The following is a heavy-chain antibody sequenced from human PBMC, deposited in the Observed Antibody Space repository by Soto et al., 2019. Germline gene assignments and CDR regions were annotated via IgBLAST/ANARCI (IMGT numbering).Heavy chain of an antibody. D-gene: IGHD6-19*01. Sequence: QVQLVRSGAEVKKPGASVKVSCKASGYTFTSYDINWVRQATGQGLEWMGWMNPNSGNTGYAQKFQGRVTMTRNTSISTAYMELSSLRSEDTAVYYCASSSRIAVAGDYYYYGMDVWGQGTTVTVSS. CDR2: MNPNSGNT. V-gene: IGHV1-8*01. J-gene: IGHJ6*02. CDR1: GYTFTSYD. CDR3: ASSSRIAVAGDYYYYGMDV.